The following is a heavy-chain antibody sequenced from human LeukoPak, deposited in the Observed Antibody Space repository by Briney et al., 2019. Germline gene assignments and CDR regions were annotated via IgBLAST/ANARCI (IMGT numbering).Heavy chain of an antibody. Sequence: PSETLSLTCTVSGGSISSSSYYWGWNRQPPGKGLVWIGSIYYSGSTYYNPSLKSRVTISVDTSKNQFSLKLSSVTAADTAVYYCARSSGYSSSGGLNWFDTWGQGTLVTVSS. CDR3: ARSSGYSSSGGLNWFDT. D-gene: IGHD6-13*01. J-gene: IGHJ5*02. CDR1: GGSISSSSYY. CDR2: IYYSGST. V-gene: IGHV4-39*01.